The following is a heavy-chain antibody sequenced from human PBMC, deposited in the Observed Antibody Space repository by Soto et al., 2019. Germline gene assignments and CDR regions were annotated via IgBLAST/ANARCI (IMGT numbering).Heavy chain of an antibody. Sequence: ASVKVSCKASGYTFTGYYMHWVRQAPGQGLEWMGWINPNSGGTNYAQKFQGWVTMTRDTSISTAYMELSRPRSDDTAVYYCARDRYCSSTSCYQFYYGMDVWGQGNTVTVSS. D-gene: IGHD2-2*01. J-gene: IGHJ6*02. V-gene: IGHV1-2*04. CDR2: INPNSGGT. CDR3: ARDRYCSSTSCYQFYYGMDV. CDR1: GYTFTGYY.